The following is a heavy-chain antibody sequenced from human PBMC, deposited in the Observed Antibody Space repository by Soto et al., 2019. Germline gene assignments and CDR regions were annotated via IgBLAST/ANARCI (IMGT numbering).Heavy chain of an antibody. CDR3: ARHRMRDWLVFNPPASFDS. CDR1: AASMKISGQS. V-gene: IGHV4-39*01. D-gene: IGHD6-19*01. CDR2: VSDSGST. J-gene: IGHJ4*02. Sequence: SETLSITCTFSAASMKISGQSWGWIRQPPGKAMEWIGSVSDSGSTYYNLSLKSRVTISVDKSKNQFSLTLTSVTAADTAVYFCARHRMRDWLVFNPPASFDSWGQGLLVTVSS.